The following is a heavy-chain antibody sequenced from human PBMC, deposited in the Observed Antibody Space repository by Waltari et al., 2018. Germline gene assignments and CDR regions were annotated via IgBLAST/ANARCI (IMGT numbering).Heavy chain of an antibody. Sequence: QLQLKESGPGLLRPSETLSLNCSVSGGSISSGDTYWGWIRQSPGKGLEWIGSIYYSGTTYYNPSFKSRATISADPSKNLFSLTLDSVTATDTAVYYCARAARIAAAALYWYFDLWGRGTLVTVSS. J-gene: IGHJ2*01. CDR1: GGSISSGDTY. CDR3: ARAARIAAAALYWYFDL. D-gene: IGHD6-13*01. V-gene: IGHV4-39*07. CDR2: IYYSGTT.